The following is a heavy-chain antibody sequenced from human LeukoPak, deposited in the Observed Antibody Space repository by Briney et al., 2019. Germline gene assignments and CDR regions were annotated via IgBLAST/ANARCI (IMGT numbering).Heavy chain of an antibody. V-gene: IGHV3-33*01. Sequence: PGGSLRLSCAASGFTFSSYGMHWVRQAPGKGLEWVAVIWYDGSNKYYADSVKGRFTISRDNSKNTLYLQMNSLRAEDTAVYYCARGQQPRGGMDVWGQGTTVTVSS. CDR1: GFTFSSYG. CDR2: IWYDGSNK. J-gene: IGHJ6*02. D-gene: IGHD6-13*01. CDR3: ARGQQPRGGMDV.